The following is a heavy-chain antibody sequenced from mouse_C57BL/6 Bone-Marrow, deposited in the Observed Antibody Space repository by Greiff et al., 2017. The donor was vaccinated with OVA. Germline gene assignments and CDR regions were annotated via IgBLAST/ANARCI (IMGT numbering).Heavy chain of an antibody. Sequence: VQLQQSGPGLVKPSQSLSLTCSVTGYSITSGYYWNWIRQFPGNKLEWMGYISYDGSNNYNPSLKNRISITRDTSKNQFFLKLNSVTTEDTATYYCAREWIYYGIFAYWGQGTLVTVSA. CDR2: ISYDGSN. J-gene: IGHJ3*01. CDR1: GYSITSGYY. D-gene: IGHD1-1*01. CDR3: AREWIYYGIFAY. V-gene: IGHV3-6*01.